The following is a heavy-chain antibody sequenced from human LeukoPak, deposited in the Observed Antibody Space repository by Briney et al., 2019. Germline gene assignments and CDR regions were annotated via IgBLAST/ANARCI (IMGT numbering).Heavy chain of an antibody. J-gene: IGHJ6*02. Sequence: GGSLRLSCAASGFTFSNAWMSWVRQAPGKGLEWFSYISSSGSTIYYADSVKGRFTISRDKAKNSLYLQMNSLRAEDTAVYYCASESITMVRGVIHYYGMDVWGQGTTVTVSS. CDR2: ISSSGSTI. CDR3: ASESITMVRGVIHYYGMDV. V-gene: IGHV3-11*04. D-gene: IGHD3-10*01. CDR1: GFTFSNAW.